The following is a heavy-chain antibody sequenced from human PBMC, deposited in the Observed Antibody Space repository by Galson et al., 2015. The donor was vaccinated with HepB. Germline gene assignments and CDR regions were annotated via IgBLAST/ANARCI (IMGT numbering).Heavy chain of an antibody. Sequence: SLRLSCAVSGFDVSRYTMTWARQAPGKGLEWVSGIRGSGDGTYYADSVKGRFTISRDTSKSRLYLQMNGLRDDDTALYYCATRPYVQWLKSLFWGQGTLVTVSS. CDR2: IRGSGDGT. CDR1: GFDVSRYT. V-gene: IGHV3-23*01. D-gene: IGHD6-19*01. J-gene: IGHJ4*02. CDR3: ATRPYVQWLKSLF.